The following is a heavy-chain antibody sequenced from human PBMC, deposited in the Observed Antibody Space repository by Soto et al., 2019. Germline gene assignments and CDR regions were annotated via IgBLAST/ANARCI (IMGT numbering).Heavy chain of an antibody. CDR3: ARSCTSCYNYYYGMDV. J-gene: IGHJ6*02. Sequence: QVQLVQSGAEVKKPGASVKVSCKASGYTFTGYYMHWVRQAPGQGLEWMGWINPNSGGTNYAQKFQGWVTMTRDTSISTAYMELSRLRSDDTAVYYCARSCTSCYNYYYGMDVWGQGTTVTVSS. V-gene: IGHV1-2*04. CDR2: INPNSGGT. D-gene: IGHD2-2*02. CDR1: GYTFTGYY.